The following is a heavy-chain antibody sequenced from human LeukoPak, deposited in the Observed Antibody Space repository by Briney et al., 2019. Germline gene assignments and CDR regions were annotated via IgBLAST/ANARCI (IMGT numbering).Heavy chain of an antibody. CDR2: ITSSSSYI. V-gene: IGHV3-21*01. J-gene: IGHJ4*02. D-gene: IGHD3-10*01. CDR3: CNTMVRGVFSHFDY. CDR1: GFTFNNYW. Sequence: GESLKISCAASGFTFNNYWMSWVRQAPGKGLEWVSSITSSSSYIYYADSVKGRFTISRDNAKNSLYLQINSLRAKDTAVYYCCNTMVRGVFSHFDYWGQGTLVTVSS.